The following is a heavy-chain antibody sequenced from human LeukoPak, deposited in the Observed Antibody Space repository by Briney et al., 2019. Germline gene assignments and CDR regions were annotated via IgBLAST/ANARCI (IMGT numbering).Heavy chain of an antibody. Sequence: GGSLRLSCAASGLTFSSYWMNWVRQAPGKGLEWVANIKQDGSDKYYVDSVKGRFTISRDNAKNSLYLQMNSLRAEDTAVYYCAREASDYYDSSGGFDYWGQGTLVTVSS. V-gene: IGHV3-7*01. J-gene: IGHJ4*02. CDR3: AREASDYYDSSGGFDY. CDR2: IKQDGSDK. D-gene: IGHD3-22*01. CDR1: GLTFSSYW.